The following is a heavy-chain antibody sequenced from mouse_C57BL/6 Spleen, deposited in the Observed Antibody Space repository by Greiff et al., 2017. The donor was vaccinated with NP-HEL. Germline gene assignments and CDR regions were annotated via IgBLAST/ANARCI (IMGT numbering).Heavy chain of an antibody. CDR2: IDPANGNT. CDR3: AIPPITTVVANYFDY. D-gene: IGHD1-1*01. J-gene: IGHJ2*01. Sequence: EVQRVESVAELVRPGASVKLSCTASGFNIKNTYMHWVKQRPEQGLEWIGRIDPANGNTKYAPKFQGKATITADTSSNTAYLQLSSLTSEDTAIYYCAIPPITTVVANYFDYWGQGTTLTVSS. V-gene: IGHV14-3*01. CDR1: GFNIKNTY.